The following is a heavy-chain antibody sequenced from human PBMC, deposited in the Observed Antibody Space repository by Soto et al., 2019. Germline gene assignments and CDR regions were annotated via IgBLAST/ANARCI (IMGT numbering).Heavy chain of an antibody. J-gene: IGHJ4*02. CDR3: SREYDSFDY. V-gene: IGHV4-4*02. D-gene: IGHD3-22*01. CDR2: ISHSGTF. Sequence: SETLSLSCDVSSVSLTSSKWWTWVRQPPWKGLDWLGKISHSGTFNYNATLKSRLTISFYNPKNQLSLKLMSVTAADTAVYYCSREYDSFDYLGPGILVTVSS. CDR1: SVSLTSSKW.